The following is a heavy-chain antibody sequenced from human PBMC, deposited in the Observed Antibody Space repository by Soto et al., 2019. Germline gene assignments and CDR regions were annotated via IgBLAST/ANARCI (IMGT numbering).Heavy chain of an antibody. CDR1: GYTFTIYA. Sequence: VASVKVSCKASGYTFTIYAMHWVRQAPGQRLEWMGWINAGNGNTKYSQKFQGRVTITRDTSASTAYMELSSLRSEDAAVYYCARDFTGSYLGLDYWGQGTLVTSPQ. CDR2: INAGNGNT. CDR3: ARDFTGSYLGLDY. D-gene: IGHD1-26*01. J-gene: IGHJ4*02. V-gene: IGHV1-3*01.